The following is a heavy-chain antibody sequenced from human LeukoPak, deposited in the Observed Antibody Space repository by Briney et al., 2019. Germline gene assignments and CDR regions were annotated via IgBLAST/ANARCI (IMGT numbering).Heavy chain of an antibody. CDR2: INPNSGGT. V-gene: IGHV1-2*02. Sequence: GASVKVSCKASGYTFTGYYMHWVRQAPGQGLEWMGWINPNSGGTNYAQKFQGRATMTRDTSISTAYMELSRLRSDDTAVYYCASLADTSDYYVDPWGQGTLVTVSS. J-gene: IGHJ5*02. CDR1: GYTFTGYY. D-gene: IGHD3-22*01. CDR3: ASLADTSDYYVDP.